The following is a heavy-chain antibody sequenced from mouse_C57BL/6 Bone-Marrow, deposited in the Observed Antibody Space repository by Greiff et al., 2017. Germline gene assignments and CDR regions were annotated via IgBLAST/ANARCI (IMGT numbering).Heavy chain of an antibody. J-gene: IGHJ3*01. CDR1: GYTFTSYW. Sequence: QVQLQQPGAELVRPGSSVKLSCKASGYTFTSYWMHWVKQRPIQGLEWIGNIDPSDSETHYNQKFKDKATLTVDKSSTTAYMQLSSLTSEDSAVYYCARGLGRGRFADWGQGTLVTVSA. D-gene: IGHD4-1*01. CDR2: IDPSDSET. V-gene: IGHV1-52*01. CDR3: ARGLGRGRFAD.